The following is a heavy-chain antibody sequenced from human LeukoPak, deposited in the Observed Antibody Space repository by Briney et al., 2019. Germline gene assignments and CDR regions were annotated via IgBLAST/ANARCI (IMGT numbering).Heavy chain of an antibody. V-gene: IGHV4-59*01. CDR2: IYYSGST. D-gene: IGHD2-2*01. CDR1: GGSISSFY. CDR3: ARGYCRGTSCNRYTFDM. Sequence: PSETLSLTCTVSGGSISSFYWNWLRQPPGKGLEWIGYIYYSGSTDYNPSLKSRVTMSVDRSKNRFSLKLSSVTAADTAVYYCARGYCRGTSCNRYTFDMWGQGTMVTVSS. J-gene: IGHJ3*02.